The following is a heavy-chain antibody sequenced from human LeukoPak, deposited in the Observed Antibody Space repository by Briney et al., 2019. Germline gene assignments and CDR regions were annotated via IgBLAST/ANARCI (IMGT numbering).Heavy chain of an antibody. CDR3: ARDSRGCAGDYDSSGYCPSIYMDV. J-gene: IGHJ6*03. CDR2: IKQDGSEK. CDR1: GFTFSSYW. D-gene: IGHD3-22*01. V-gene: IGHV3-7*01. Sequence: GGSLRLSCAASGFTFSSYWMSWVRQAPGKGLEWVANIKQDGSEKYYVDSVKGRFTISRDNAKNSLYLQMNSLRAEDTAVYYCARDSRGCAGDYDSSGYCPSIYMDVWGKGTTVTVSS.